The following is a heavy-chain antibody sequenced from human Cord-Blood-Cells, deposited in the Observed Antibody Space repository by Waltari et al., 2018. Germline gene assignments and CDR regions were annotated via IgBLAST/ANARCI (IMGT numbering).Heavy chain of an antibody. CDR1: GGSFSGYY. V-gene: IGHV4-34*01. J-gene: IGHJ4*02. CDR2: INHSGST. Sequence: QVQLQQWGAGLLKPSETLSLTCAVYGGSFSGYYWSWIRQPPGKGLEWIGEINHSGSTNYTPSLKSRVTISVDTSKNQFSLKLSSVTAADTAVYYCATGSSWPKKGFDYWGQGTLVTVSS. CDR3: ATGSSWPKKGFDY. D-gene: IGHD6-13*01.